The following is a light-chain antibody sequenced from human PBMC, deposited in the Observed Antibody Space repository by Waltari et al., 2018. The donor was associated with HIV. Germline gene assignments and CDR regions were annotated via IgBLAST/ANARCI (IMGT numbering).Light chain of an antibody. V-gene: IGLV1-47*01. J-gene: IGLJ1*01. CDR2: RNN. CDR3: AAWDDSLSVVYV. Sequence: QSVLTQPPSASGPPGQRVTISCSGSSSNIGSKYVYWYQQLPGTAPKLLIYRNNQRPSGVPDRFSGSKSGTSASLAISGLRSEDEADYYCAAWDDSLSVVYVFGTGTKVTVL. CDR1: SSNIGSKY.